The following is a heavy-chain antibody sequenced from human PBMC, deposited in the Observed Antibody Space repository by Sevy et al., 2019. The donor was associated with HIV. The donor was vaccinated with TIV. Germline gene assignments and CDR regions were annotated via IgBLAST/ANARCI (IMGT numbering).Heavy chain of an antibody. CDR1: GGSISSSSYY. CDR2: IYYSGST. J-gene: IGHJ6*03. Sequence: SETLSLTCTVSGGSISSSSYYWGWIRQPPGKGLEWIGSIYYSGSTYYNPSLKSRVTISVDTSKNQFSLKLSSVTAADTAVYYCARNGGDRGYLVQLERLVGSPYYYYYYMDVWGKGTTVTVSS. V-gene: IGHV4-39*01. CDR3: ARNGGDRGYLVQLERLVGSPYYYYYYMDV. D-gene: IGHD1-1*01.